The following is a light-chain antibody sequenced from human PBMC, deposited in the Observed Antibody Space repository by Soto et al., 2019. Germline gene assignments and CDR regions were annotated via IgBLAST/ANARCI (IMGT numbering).Light chain of an antibody. CDR3: QQYGNWYT. J-gene: IGKJ2*01. V-gene: IGKV3-11*01. CDR1: QSVSSY. CDR2: DAS. Sequence: EIVLTQSPATLSLSPGERATLSCRASQSVSSYLAWYQQKRGQAPRLLIYDASNRAAGIPARFSGSGSGTEFTLTISSLEPDDFAVYYCQQYGNWYTFGQGTKLQI.